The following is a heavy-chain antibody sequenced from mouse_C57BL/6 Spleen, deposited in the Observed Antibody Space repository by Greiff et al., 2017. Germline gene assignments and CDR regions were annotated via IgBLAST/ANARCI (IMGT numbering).Heavy chain of an antibody. CDR2: IDPSDSYT. D-gene: IGHD2-4*01. V-gene: IGHV1-50*01. CDR1: GYTFTSYW. Sequence: QVQLQQPGAELVKPGASVKLSCKASGYTFTSYWMQWVKQRPGQGLVWIGEIDPSDSYTNYNQKFKGKATLTVDTSSSTAYMQLSSLTSEDSAVYYCARPHEDYEGAWLAYWGQGTLVTVSA. J-gene: IGHJ3*01. CDR3: ARPHEDYEGAWLAY.